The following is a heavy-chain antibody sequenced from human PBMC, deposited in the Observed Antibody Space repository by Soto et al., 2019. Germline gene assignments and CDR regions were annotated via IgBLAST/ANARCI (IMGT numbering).Heavy chain of an antibody. D-gene: IGHD5-18*01. J-gene: IGHJ4*02. Sequence: GGSLRLSCSASGFTFSSYAMHWARQAPGKGLEYVSAISSNGGSTYYADSVKGRFTISRDNSKNTLYLQMSSLRAEDTAVYYCTRGHSYGYHYFDYWGQGTLVTVSS. CDR3: TRGHSYGYHYFDY. CDR2: ISSNGGST. CDR1: GFTFSSYA. V-gene: IGHV3-64D*06.